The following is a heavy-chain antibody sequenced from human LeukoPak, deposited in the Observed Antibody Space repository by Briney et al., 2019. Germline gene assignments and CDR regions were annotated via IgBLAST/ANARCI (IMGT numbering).Heavy chain of an antibody. J-gene: IGHJ5*02. CDR1: GYTFTSYY. Sequence: ASVKVSCKASGYTFTSYYMHWVRQAPGQGLEWMGIINPSGGSTSYAQKFQGRVTMTRDMSTSTVYMELSSLRSEDTAVYYCARDALGSDPMNWLDPWGQGTLVTVSS. V-gene: IGHV1-46*01. CDR3: ARDALGSDPMNWLDP. CDR2: INPSGGST.